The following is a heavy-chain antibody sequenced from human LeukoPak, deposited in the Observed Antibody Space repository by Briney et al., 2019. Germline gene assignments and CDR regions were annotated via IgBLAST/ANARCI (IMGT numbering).Heavy chain of an antibody. Sequence: SETLSLTCTVSGGSISSYYWSWIRQPPGKGLEWIGYIYNSGGTNYNPSLKSRVTISVDTPKNQFSLKLSSVTAADTAVYYCARPYSNYGWFDPWGQGTLVTVSS. J-gene: IGHJ5*02. CDR2: IYNSGGT. CDR3: ARPYSNYGWFDP. D-gene: IGHD4-11*01. V-gene: IGHV4-59*01. CDR1: GGSISSYY.